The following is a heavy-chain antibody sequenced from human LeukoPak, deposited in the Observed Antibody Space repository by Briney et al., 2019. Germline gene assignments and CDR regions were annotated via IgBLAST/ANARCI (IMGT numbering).Heavy chain of an antibody. CDR2: VYHSGSI. CDR1: GGSISSYS. D-gene: IGHD6-6*01. Sequence: PSETLSLTCTVSGGSISSYSWNWIRQSPGKGLEWIGRVYHSGSINYNPSLKSRVTISVDTSKNQFSLKLSSVTAADTAVYYCARTGYSSSFPDYWGQGTLVTVSS. J-gene: IGHJ4*02. CDR3: ARTGYSSSFPDY. V-gene: IGHV4-4*08.